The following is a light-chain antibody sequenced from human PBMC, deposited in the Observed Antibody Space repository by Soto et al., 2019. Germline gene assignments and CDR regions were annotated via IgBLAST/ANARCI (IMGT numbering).Light chain of an antibody. CDR2: SSN. V-gene: IGLV1-44*01. CDR3: AAWDDRLNGYV. CDR1: TSNIGSNG. J-gene: IGLJ1*01. Sequence: SVLTQPPSASGTPGQRVTISCSGSTSNIGSNGVNWYRQLPGTAPKLLIYSSNERPSGVPDRFSGSKSGTSASLAISGLQSEDEADYYCAAWDDRLNGYVFGTGTKVTVL.